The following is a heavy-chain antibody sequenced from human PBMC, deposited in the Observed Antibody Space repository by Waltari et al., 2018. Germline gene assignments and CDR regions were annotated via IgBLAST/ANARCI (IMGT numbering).Heavy chain of an antibody. J-gene: IGHJ2*01. D-gene: IGHD4-17*01. CDR2: IYPVDSDT. CDR1: GYSFTSYW. Sequence: EVQMVQSGAEVQKQGESLKISCKGSGYSFTSYWIGWVRQMPGKGLEWMGFIYPVDSDTSYSPAFQGQVTISAVKSISAAYLQWSSLKASDTAMYYCARSGDYSRYFDLLARGTLVTVSS. CDR3: ARSGDYSRYFDL. V-gene: IGHV5-51*03.